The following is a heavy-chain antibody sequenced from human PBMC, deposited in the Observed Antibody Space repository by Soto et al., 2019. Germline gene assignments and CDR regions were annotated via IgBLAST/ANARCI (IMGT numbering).Heavy chain of an antibody. CDR1: GGSISSGNYY. Sequence: SETLSLTCTVSGGSISSGNYYWSWIRQPPGKGLEWIGFISYSGTTHYSASLRSRVSISVDTSKNQFSLDLSSVTAADTALYYCARDVDADFRTDFDYWGRGTLVTVSS. CDR2: ISYSGTT. J-gene: IGHJ4*02. CDR3: ARDVDADFRTDFDY. D-gene: IGHD4-17*01. V-gene: IGHV4-30-4*01.